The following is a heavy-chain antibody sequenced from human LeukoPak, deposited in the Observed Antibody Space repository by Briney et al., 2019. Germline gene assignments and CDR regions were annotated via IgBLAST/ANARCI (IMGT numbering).Heavy chain of an antibody. D-gene: IGHD1-26*01. CDR3: AREEDGGTYY. CDR2: IYYSGSTKY. V-gene: IGHV4-61*01. CDR1: GGSISSSSYY. J-gene: IGHJ4*02. Sequence: SETLSLTCTVSGGSISSSSYYWSWIRQPPGKGLEWIGYIYYSGSTKYNYNPSLKNRVTISLDTSKNQFSLKLRSVTAADTAVYYCAREEDGGTYYWGRETWSPSPQ.